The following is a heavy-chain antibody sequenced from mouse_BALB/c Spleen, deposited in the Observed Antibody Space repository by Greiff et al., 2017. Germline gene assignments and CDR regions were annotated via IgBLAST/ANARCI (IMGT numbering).Heavy chain of an antibody. Sequence: EVKLMESGGGLVQPGGSLRLSCATSGFTFSDFYMEWVRQPPGKRLEWIAASRNKANDYTTEYSASVKGRFIVSRDTSQSILYLQMNALRAEDTAIYYCALTGTALDYWGQGTSVTVSS. J-gene: IGHJ4*01. CDR2: SRNKANDYTT. CDR3: ALTGTALDY. CDR1: GFTFSDFY. V-gene: IGHV7-1*02. D-gene: IGHD4-1*01.